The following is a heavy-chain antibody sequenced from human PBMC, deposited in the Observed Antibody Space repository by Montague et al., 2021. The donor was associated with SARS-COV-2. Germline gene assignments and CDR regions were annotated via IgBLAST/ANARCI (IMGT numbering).Heavy chain of an antibody. CDR1: GGSLSNNY. D-gene: IGHD3-9*01. CDR2: VNQSGGT. CDR3: GRVPWYFEGFDF. J-gene: IGHJ4*02. V-gene: IGHV4-34*01. Sequence: SETLSLTCAVLGGSLSNNYWTWVRLPPGKGLEWIGEVNQSGGTTHYNPSLKGSVKISAVRSSNQMSLNLESVTAADTAVYYCGRVPWYFEGFDFWGPGKLVTVSS.